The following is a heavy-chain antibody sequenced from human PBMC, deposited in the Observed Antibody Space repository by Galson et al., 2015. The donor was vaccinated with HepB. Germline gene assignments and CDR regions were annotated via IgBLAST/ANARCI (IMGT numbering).Heavy chain of an antibody. V-gene: IGHV1-24*01. CDR1: GYTLTELS. CDR2: FDPEDGET. Sequence: SVKVSCKVSGYTLTELSMHWVRQAPGKGLEWMGGFDPEDGETIYAQKFQGRVTMTEDTSTDTAYMELSSLRSEDTAVYYCATIGRVHRGWFGDPDAFDIWGQGTMVTVSS. CDR3: ATIGRVHRGWFGDPDAFDI. D-gene: IGHD3-10*01. J-gene: IGHJ3*02.